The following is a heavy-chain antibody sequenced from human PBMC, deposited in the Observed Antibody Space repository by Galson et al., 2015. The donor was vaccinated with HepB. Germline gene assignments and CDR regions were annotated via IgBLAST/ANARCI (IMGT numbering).Heavy chain of an antibody. V-gene: IGHV1-69*13. Sequence: SVKVSCKASGGTFSSYAISWVRQAPGQGLEWMGGIIPIFGTANYAQKFQGRVTITADESTSTAYMELSSLRSEDTAVYYCARGCSGGSCYYRGGFDPWGQGTLVTVSS. CDR3: ARGCSGGSCYYRGGFDP. CDR1: GGTFSSYA. J-gene: IGHJ5*02. CDR2: IIPIFGTA. D-gene: IGHD2-15*01.